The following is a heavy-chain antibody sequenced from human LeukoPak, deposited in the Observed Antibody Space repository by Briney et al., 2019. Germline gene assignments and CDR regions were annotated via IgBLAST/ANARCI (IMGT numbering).Heavy chain of an antibody. CDR2: ISNSGDNT. J-gene: IGHJ4*02. CDR3: TKTGARYSASSNFDS. CDR1: GFPFTTYA. D-gene: IGHD6-6*01. V-gene: IGHV3-23*01. Sequence: GESLKISCAASGFPFTTYAMSWVRQPPGKGLEWVSAISNSGDNTYYADSVKGRFTISRDNSKNTFFLQMNSLRAEDTAMYYCTKTGARYSASSNFDSWGQGALVTVSS.